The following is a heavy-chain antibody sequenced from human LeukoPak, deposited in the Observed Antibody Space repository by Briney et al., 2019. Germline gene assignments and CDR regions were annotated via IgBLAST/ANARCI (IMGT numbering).Heavy chain of an antibody. V-gene: IGHV3-21*01. D-gene: IGHD2-21*02. CDR2: ISSSSYI. CDR1: GFTFTSYS. Sequence: GGSLRLSCAASGFTFTSYSMNWVRQAPGKGLEWVSSISSSSYIYYADSVKGRFTISRDNAKNSLYLQMNSLRDEDTAVYYCARGDLYGMDVWGQGTTVTVSS. CDR3: ARGDLYGMDV. J-gene: IGHJ6*02.